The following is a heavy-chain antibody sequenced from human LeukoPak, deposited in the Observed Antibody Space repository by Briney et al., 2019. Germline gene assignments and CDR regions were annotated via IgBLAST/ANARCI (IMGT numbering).Heavy chain of an antibody. Sequence: GSLRLSCAASGFTFSSYWMSWVRQAPGKGLEWVANIKQDGSEKYYVDSVKGRFTISRDNAKNSLYLQMNSLRAEDTAVYYCARDQDCTNGVCYTPGAFDIWGQGTMVTVSS. CDR3: ARDQDCTNGVCYTPGAFDI. J-gene: IGHJ3*02. CDR2: IKQDGSEK. CDR1: GFTFSSYW. D-gene: IGHD2-8*01. V-gene: IGHV3-7*01.